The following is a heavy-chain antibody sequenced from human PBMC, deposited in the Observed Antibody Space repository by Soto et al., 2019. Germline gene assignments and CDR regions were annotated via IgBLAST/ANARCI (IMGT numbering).Heavy chain of an antibody. CDR1: GGSISSSSYY. D-gene: IGHD5-18*01. J-gene: IGHJ4*02. V-gene: IGHV4-39*01. CDR2: IYYSGST. Sequence: PSETLSLTCTVSGGSISSSSYYWGWIRQPPGKGLEWIGSIYYSGSTYYNPSLKSRVTISVDTSKNQFSLKLSSVTAADTAVYYCARPRQLWPSREESYFDYWGQGTLVTVSS. CDR3: ARPRQLWPSREESYFDY.